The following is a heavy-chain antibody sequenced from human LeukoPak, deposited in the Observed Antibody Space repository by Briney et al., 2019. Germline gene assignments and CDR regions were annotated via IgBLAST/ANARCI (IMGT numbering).Heavy chain of an antibody. D-gene: IGHD6-13*01. J-gene: IGHJ5*02. CDR1: GGSFSGYY. Sequence: PSETLSLTCAVYGGSFSGYYWSWIRQPPGKGLEWIGEINHSGSTNYNPSLTRRVTISVDTSKNQFSLKLSSVTAADTAVYYCARSRRRVAAAGTRLTWFDPWGQGTLVTVSS. CDR3: ARSRRRVAAAGTRLTWFDP. V-gene: IGHV4-34*01. CDR2: INHSGST.